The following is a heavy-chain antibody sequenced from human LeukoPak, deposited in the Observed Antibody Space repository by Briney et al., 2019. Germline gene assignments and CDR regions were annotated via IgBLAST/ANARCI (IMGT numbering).Heavy chain of an antibody. J-gene: IGHJ5*02. V-gene: IGHV4-59*01. CDR3: ARLRIAAAGWFDP. D-gene: IGHD6-13*01. Sequence: SETLSLTCTVSGGSISSYYWSWIRQPPGKGLEWIGNIYYSGSTNYNPSLKSRVTISVDTSKNQFSLKLSSVTAADTAVYYCARLRIAAAGWFDPWGQGTLVTVSS. CDR2: IYYSGST. CDR1: GGSISSYY.